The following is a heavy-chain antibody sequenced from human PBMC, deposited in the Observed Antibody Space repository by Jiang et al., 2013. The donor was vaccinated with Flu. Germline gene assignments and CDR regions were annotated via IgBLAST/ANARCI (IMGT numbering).Heavy chain of an antibody. J-gene: IGHJ6*02. D-gene: IGHD1-26*01. CDR2: IYPSDSAT. V-gene: IGHV5-51*01. CDR1: GIHLFQLL. Sequence: LKISCKGSGIHLFQLLDRLGAPDARKGLEAMGIIYPSDSATRYSPSFQGQVTISADKSISTAYLQWSGLKASDTAIYYCARGSGAPVNLYYYYGMDVWGQGTTVTVSS. CDR3: ARGSGAPVNLYYYYGMDV.